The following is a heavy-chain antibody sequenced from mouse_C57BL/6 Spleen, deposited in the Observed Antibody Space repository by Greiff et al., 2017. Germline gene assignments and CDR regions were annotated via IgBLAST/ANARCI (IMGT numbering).Heavy chain of an antibody. CDR2: IWTGGGT. Sequence: VQLVESGPGLVAPLHSLPITCTVSGFSLSSSAISWVRQPPGKGLEWLGVIWTGGGTNYNSALKSRLSISKDNSKSQVFLKMNSLQTDDTARYYCARNWGYGSSYAWFAYWGQGTLVTVSA. CDR1: GFSLSSSA. V-gene: IGHV2-9-1*01. J-gene: IGHJ3*01. CDR3: ARNWGYGSSYAWFAY. D-gene: IGHD1-1*01.